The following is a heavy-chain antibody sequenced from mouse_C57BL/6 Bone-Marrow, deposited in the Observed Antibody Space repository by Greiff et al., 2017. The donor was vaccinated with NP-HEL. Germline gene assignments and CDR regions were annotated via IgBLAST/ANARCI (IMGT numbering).Heavy chain of an antibody. CDR1: GHTFTSYW. J-gene: IGHJ2*01. V-gene: IGHV1-52*01. CDR2: IDPSDSET. Sequence: QVQLQQPGAELVRPGSSVKLSCKAPGHTFTSYWMHWVKQRPIQGLEWIGNIDPSDSETHYNQKFKDKATLTVDKSSSTAYMQLSSLTSDDSAVYYCARSSNYFDYWGQGTTLTVSS. CDR3: ARSSNYFDY. D-gene: IGHD5-1*01.